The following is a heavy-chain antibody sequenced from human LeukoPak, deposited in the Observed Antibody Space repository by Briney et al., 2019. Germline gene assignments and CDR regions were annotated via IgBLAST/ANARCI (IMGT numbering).Heavy chain of an antibody. Sequence: SETLSLTCTVSGGPISSGSYYWSWIRQPAGKGLEWIGRVYTSGSTNYNPSLKSRVTISVDTSKNQFSLKLSSVTAADTAVYYCARVRAYCSGGSCYLHDAFDIWGQGTMVTVSS. CDR3: ARVRAYCSGGSCYLHDAFDI. CDR1: GGPISSGSYY. D-gene: IGHD2-15*01. CDR2: VYTSGST. J-gene: IGHJ3*02. V-gene: IGHV4-61*02.